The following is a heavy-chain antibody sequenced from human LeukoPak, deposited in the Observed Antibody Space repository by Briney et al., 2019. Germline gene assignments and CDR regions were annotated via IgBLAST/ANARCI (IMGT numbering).Heavy chain of an antibody. V-gene: IGHV3-21*01. D-gene: IGHD5-18*01. Sequence: DSVKGRFAISRDSGKNSLYLQMNSLRAEDTAVYYCTRLWVDTAMSGIDYWGQGTLVTVSS. CDR3: TRLWVDTAMSGIDY. J-gene: IGHJ4*02.